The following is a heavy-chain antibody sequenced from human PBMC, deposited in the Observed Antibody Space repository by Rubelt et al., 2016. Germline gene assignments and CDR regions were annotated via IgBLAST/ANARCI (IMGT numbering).Heavy chain of an antibody. D-gene: IGHD1-26*01. V-gene: IGHV1-18*01. CDR3: ARDTLGGSGALDT. J-gene: IGHJ5*02. Sequence: QVQLVQSGAEVKKPGASVKVSCKASGYTFTSYGISWVRQAPGQGLEWMGWISAYNGNTNYAQKLQGRVTMTTDTSKSTAYMVLRRLGADDTAVYDGARDTLGGSGALDTWGQGTLVSVSS. CDR2: ISAYNGNT. CDR1: GYTFTSYG.